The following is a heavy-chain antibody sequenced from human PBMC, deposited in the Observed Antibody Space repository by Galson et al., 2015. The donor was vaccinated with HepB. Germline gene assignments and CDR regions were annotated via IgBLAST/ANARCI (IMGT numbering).Heavy chain of an antibody. J-gene: IGHJ3*02. CDR1: GYTFTSSG. D-gene: IGHD1-26*01. CDR2: ISVYNGNT. Sequence: SVKVSCKASGYTFTSSGISWVRQAPGQGLEWMGWISVYNGNTNYAQKLQGRVTLTTDTSTSTSYMELRSLRSDDTAVYYRARDIPSEWELLGGAAFDIWGQGTVVTVSS. CDR3: ARDIPSEWELLGGAAFDI. V-gene: IGHV1-18*01.